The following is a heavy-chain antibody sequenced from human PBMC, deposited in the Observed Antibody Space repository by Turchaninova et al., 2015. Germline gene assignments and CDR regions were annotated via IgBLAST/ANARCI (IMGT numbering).Heavy chain of an antibody. CDR2: IKSKKDDVKT. J-gene: IGHJ5*02. CDR3: TTDRGVAALPICDL. V-gene: IGHV3-15*01. CDR1: GFPFSQGL. D-gene: IGHD3-10*01. Sequence: EVQLVESGGGLVIPGGFLRLSCVTSGFPFSQGLMCWVHKAPVKGLEWVARIKSKKDDVKTDHSETVKGRFSIYIDESKNTVYLQMHTLKTEDTAIYYCTTDRGVAALPICDLWGQGTLVTVSS.